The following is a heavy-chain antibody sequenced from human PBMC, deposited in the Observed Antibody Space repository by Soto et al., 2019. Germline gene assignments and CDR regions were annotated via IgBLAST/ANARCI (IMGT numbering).Heavy chain of an antibody. J-gene: IGHJ4*02. V-gene: IGHV4-61*01. CDR3: AREILGYSRAFVY. CDR1: GDSVSSDNYY. D-gene: IGHD5-18*01. CDR2: IYSSGST. Sequence: QVQLQESGPGLVKPSETLSLTCTVSGDSVSSDNYYWTWIRQPPGKGLEWIGYIYSSGSTNYNPSLKSRVTISLDKSSNQYSLKFSFVTAADTALYYCAREILGYSRAFVYWSQGTLVTVSS.